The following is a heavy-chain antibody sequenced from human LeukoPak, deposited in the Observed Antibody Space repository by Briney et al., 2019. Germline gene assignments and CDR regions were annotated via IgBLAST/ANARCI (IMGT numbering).Heavy chain of an antibody. V-gene: IGHV4-39*01. Sequence: SETLSLTCTVSGGSISSSSYYWGWIRQPPGKGLEWIGSIYYSGSTYYNPSLKSRVTISVDTSKNQFSLKLRSVTAADTAVYYCGTVAGQSIDYWGQGTLVTVSS. CDR3: GTVAGQSIDY. CDR2: IYYSGST. J-gene: IGHJ4*02. D-gene: IGHD6-19*01. CDR1: GGSISSSSYY.